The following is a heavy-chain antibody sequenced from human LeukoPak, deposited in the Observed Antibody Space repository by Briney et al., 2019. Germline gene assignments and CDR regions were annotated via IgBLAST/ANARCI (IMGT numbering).Heavy chain of an antibody. CDR1: GFTFSDYG. Sequence: PGGSLRLSCTASGFTFSDYGMNWVRQPPGKGLEWVAIIWYDGSNKTYEDSVKGRFTISRDNSKNTLYLQMNSLRAEDTAVYYCARGVDYYENSGTIDYWGQGTLVTVSS. CDR2: IWYDGSNK. D-gene: IGHD3-22*01. J-gene: IGHJ4*02. V-gene: IGHV3-33*01. CDR3: ARGVDYYENSGTIDY.